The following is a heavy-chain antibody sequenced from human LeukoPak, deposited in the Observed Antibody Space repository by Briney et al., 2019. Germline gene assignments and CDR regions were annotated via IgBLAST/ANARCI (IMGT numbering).Heavy chain of an antibody. V-gene: IGHV1-69*05. CDR1: GGTFSSYA. Sequence: GASVKVSCKASGGTFSSYAISWVRQAPGPGLEWMGGIIPIFGTANYAQKFQGRVTITTDESTSTAYMELSSLRSEDTAVYYCARVQYYYDSSGYYLNWFDPWGQGTLVTVSS. D-gene: IGHD3-22*01. CDR3: ARVQYYYDSSGYYLNWFDP. CDR2: IIPIFGTA. J-gene: IGHJ5*02.